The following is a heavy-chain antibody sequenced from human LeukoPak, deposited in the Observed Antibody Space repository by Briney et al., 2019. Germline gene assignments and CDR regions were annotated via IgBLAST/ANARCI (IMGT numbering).Heavy chain of an antibody. V-gene: IGHV4-39*01. CDR2: IYYSGST. CDR3: ARQRKRWLQLNWFDP. CDR1: GGSISSSSYY. J-gene: IGHJ5*02. D-gene: IGHD5-24*01. Sequence: SETLSLTCTVSGGSISSSSYYWGWIRQPPGKGLEWIGCIYYSGSTYYNPSHKSRVTISVDTSKNQFSLKLSSVTAADTAVYYCARQRKRWLQLNWFDPWGQGTLVTVSS.